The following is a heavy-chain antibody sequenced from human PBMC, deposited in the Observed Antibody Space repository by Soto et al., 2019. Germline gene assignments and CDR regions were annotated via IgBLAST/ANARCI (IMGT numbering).Heavy chain of an antibody. Sequence: QVQLQQWGAGLLKPSETLSLTCAVYGGSFINHYWSWIRQPPGKGLEWIGEINHIGITNYNPSLKTRVTLSVATFKKQCARKLSSVAAADAAVYYCARGDILIGSRNWFDPWGQGTLVTVSS. J-gene: IGHJ5*02. CDR1: GGSFINHY. CDR2: INHIGIT. V-gene: IGHV4-34*01. D-gene: IGHD3-9*01. CDR3: ARGDILIGSRNWFDP.